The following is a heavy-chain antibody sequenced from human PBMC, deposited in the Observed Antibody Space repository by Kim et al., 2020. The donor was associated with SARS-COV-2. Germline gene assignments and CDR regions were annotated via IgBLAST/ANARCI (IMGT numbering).Heavy chain of an antibody. CDR3: ARDSRFYGDYVGDWYFDL. V-gene: IGHV4-59*01. Sequence: KSRVTISVDTSKNQFSLKLSSVTAADTAVYYCARDSRFYGDYVGDWYFDLWGRGTLVTVSS. D-gene: IGHD4-17*01. J-gene: IGHJ2*01.